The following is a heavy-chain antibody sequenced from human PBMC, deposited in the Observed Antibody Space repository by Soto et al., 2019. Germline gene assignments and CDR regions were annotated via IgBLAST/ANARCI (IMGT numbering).Heavy chain of an antibody. Sequence: ASVKVSCKASGYTFTGYYIHWVRQAPGQGLEWLRWINPYSGGTHYAQKFQGWVTMTRDTSISTAYMELSRLKSDDTAVYYCARIGGYSHGRYHYVMDFWGQGTTVIVSS. J-gene: IGHJ6*02. CDR3: ARIGGYSHGRYHYVMDF. V-gene: IGHV1-2*04. CDR2: INPYSGGT. CDR1: GYTFTGYY. D-gene: IGHD5-18*01.